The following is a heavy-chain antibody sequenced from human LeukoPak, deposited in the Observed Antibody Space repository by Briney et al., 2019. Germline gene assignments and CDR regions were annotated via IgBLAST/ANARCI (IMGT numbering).Heavy chain of an antibody. V-gene: IGHV1-69*13. CDR3: ARGPPTELPAAMPSGYYYGMDV. CDR2: IIPIFGTA. J-gene: IGHJ6*04. Sequence: SVKVSCKASGGTFSSYAISWVRPTPGQGLEWMGGIIPIFGTANYAQKFQGRVTITADESTSTAYMELSSLRSEDTAVYYCARGPPTELPAAMPSGYYYGMDVWGKGTTVTVSS. D-gene: IGHD2-2*01. CDR1: GGTFSSYA.